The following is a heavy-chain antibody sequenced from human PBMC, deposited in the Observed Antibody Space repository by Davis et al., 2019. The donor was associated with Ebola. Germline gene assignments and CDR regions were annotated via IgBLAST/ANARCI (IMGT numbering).Heavy chain of an antibody. CDR1: GGSISSGGYS. J-gene: IGHJ2*01. Sequence: LRLSCAVSGGSISSGGYSWSWIRQPPGKGLEWIGYIYHSGSTYYNPSLKSRVTISVDRSKNQFSLKLSSVTAADTAVYYCARVRSHWYFDLWGRGTLVTVSS. CDR3: ARVRSHWYFDL. CDR2: IYHSGST. V-gene: IGHV4-30-2*01.